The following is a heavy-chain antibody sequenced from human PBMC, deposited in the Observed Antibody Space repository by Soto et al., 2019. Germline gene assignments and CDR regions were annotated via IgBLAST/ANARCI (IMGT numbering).Heavy chain of an antibody. CDR3: VRRVSGNYDS. J-gene: IGHJ5*01. CDR1: GFTFSSYD. D-gene: IGHD1-1*01. Sequence: EVQLAESGGGMVQPGGSLRLSCVASGFTFSSYDMHWVRQAPGKGLEYVSSISSNGGTTYYGNSVKGRFTISRDNSKNTLYLQMGSLRAEDMSVYYCVRRVSGNYDSWGRSSVVTVSS. CDR2: ISSNGGTT. V-gene: IGHV3-64*01.